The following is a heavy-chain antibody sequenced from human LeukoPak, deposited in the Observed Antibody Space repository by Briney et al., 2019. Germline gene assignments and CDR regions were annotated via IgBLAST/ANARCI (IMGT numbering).Heavy chain of an antibody. CDR1: GGSFSGYY. V-gene: IGHV4-34*01. CDR2: INHSGRT. J-gene: IGHJ4*02. Sequence: PSETLSLTCAVYGGSFSGYYWSWIRQPPGKGLEWMGEINHSGRTNYNPSLKSRVPISVGSSKNQFFLTLSSVPAADTAVYYCARRRLYGDYVSRSFEFDGWGEGTLVT. D-gene: IGHD4-17*01. CDR3: ARRRLYGDYVSRSFEFDG.